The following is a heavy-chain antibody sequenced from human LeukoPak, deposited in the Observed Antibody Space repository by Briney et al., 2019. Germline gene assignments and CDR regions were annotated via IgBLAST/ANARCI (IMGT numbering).Heavy chain of an antibody. CDR3: AIDSGSYHFAY. Sequence: ASVQVSCKASGYTFTTYGISWVRQAPGQGLEWMGWSSAYNGNTNYAQKIQGRVTMTTDTSTSTAYMELRSLRSDDTAVYYCAIDSGSYHFAYWGQGTPVTVSS. D-gene: IGHD1-26*01. CDR1: GYTFTTYG. J-gene: IGHJ4*02. V-gene: IGHV1-18*01. CDR2: SSAYNGNT.